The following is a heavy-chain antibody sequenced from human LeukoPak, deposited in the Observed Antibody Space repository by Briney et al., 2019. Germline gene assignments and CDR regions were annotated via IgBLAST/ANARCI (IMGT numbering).Heavy chain of an antibody. Sequence: GGSLRLSCAASGFTVSNNYISWVRQAPGKGLVWVSHINSGGSSTSYADSVKGRFTISRDNAKNTLFLQMHSLRADDTAVHYCARSFGGTYYFDYWGQGTLVTVSS. CDR1: GFTVSNNY. CDR3: ARSFGGTYYFDY. J-gene: IGHJ4*02. D-gene: IGHD1-26*01. CDR2: INSGGSST. V-gene: IGHV3-74*01.